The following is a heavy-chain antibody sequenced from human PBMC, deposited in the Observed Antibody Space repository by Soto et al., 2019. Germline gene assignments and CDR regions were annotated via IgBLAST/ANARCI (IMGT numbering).Heavy chain of an antibody. J-gene: IGHJ6*02. V-gene: IGHV1-58*01. D-gene: IGHD1-26*01. CDR2: IVVGSGNT. CDR3: AAGSSLTSYYYYGMDV. CDR1: GFTFTSSA. Sequence: QMQLVQSGPEVKKPGTSVKVSCKASGFTFTSSAVQRVRQARGQRLEWIGWIVVGSGNTNYAQKFQERVTITRDMSTSTAYMELSSLRSEDTAVYYCAAGSSLTSYYYYGMDVWGQGTTVTVSS.